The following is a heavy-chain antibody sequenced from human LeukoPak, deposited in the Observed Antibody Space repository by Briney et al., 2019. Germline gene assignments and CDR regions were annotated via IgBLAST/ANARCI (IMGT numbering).Heavy chain of an antibody. Sequence: GGSLRLSCAVSGFTFSDYYMSWIRQAPGKGLEWVSYISSSGSTVYYADSVKGRFTISRDNAKNSLYLQMNSLRVEDTAMYYCVITAGPPTDHWGQGALVTVSS. D-gene: IGHD1-14*01. CDR3: VITAGPPTDH. J-gene: IGHJ4*01. CDR1: GFTFSDYY. V-gene: IGHV3-11*04. CDR2: ISSSGSTV.